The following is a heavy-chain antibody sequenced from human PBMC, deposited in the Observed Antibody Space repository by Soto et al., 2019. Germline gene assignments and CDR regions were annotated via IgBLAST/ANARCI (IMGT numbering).Heavy chain of an antibody. V-gene: IGHV4-31*02. Sequence: QVQLQESGPGLVKPSQTLSLICTVSGDSMSTGGYYWTWIRQHPGKGLEWIGHIYTTGTTYYSPSLKSQGTMSIDKSSNRFSLNPSSVTAADTAVYYCSRGRGSTPLRDWGPGALVTVSS. D-gene: IGHD6-13*01. CDR1: GDSMSTGGYY. CDR2: IYTTGTT. CDR3: SRGRGSTPLRD. J-gene: IGHJ4*02.